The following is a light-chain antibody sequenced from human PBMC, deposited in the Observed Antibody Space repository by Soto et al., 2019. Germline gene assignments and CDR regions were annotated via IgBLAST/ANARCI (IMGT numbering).Light chain of an antibody. CDR3: QHYNDWRWT. Sequence: EIVMTXSPATLSVSPGEGATLSCRASQSISSKLAWYQQKRGQAPRLLIYGASTRATGVPARFSGSGSGTEFTLTISSLQSEDLAVYYCQHYNDWRWTFGQGTKVEIK. V-gene: IGKV3-15*01. J-gene: IGKJ1*01. CDR1: QSISSK. CDR2: GAS.